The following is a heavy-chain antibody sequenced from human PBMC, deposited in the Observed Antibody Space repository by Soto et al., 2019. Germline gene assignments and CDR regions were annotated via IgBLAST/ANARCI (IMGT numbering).Heavy chain of an antibody. Sequence: VHLLESGGGLVQPGGSLRLACTPSGFTFNHYAMSWVRQAPGKGLEWVSAVSGRGGSTKYADSVKGRFIISRDNSNSTLYLQMDSLRGEDTAVYYCAKDSTVTTSLYFYYYGFDVWGQGTTVTVSS. D-gene: IGHD4-17*01. CDR2: VSGRGGST. V-gene: IGHV3-23*01. J-gene: IGHJ6*02. CDR3: AKDSTVTTSLYFYYYGFDV. CDR1: GFTFNHYA.